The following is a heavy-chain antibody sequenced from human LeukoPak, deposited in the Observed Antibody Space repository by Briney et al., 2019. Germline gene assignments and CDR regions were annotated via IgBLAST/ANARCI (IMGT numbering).Heavy chain of an antibody. CDR3: ARDNFNWAAFDI. J-gene: IGHJ3*02. CDR1: GFTFSSYA. CDR2: ISYDGSNK. V-gene: IGHV3-30-3*01. Sequence: GRSLRLSCAASGFTFSSYAMHWVRQAPGKGLEWVAVISYDGSNKYYADSVKGRFTISRDNSKNTLDLQMNSLRTEDTAVYYCARDNFNWAAFDIWGQGTMVTVSS. D-gene: IGHD1-20*01.